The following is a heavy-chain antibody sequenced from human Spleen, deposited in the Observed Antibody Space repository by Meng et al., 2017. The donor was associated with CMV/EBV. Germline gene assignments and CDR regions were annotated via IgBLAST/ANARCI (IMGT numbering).Heavy chain of an antibody. CDR3: ARGGYSSSNDY. J-gene: IGHJ4*02. D-gene: IGHD6-6*01. V-gene: IGHV3-48*03. Sequence: GGSLRLSCAASGFTFSNYEMNWVRQAPGKGLEWVSSITSSGSTIDYADSVKGRFTISRDNAKNSLYLQMNSLRAEDTAVYYCARGGYSSSNDYWGQGTLVTVSS. CDR1: GFTFSNYE. CDR2: ITSSGSTI.